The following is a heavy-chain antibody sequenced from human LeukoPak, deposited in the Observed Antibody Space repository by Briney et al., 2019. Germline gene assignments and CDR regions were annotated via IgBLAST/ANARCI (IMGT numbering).Heavy chain of an antibody. Sequence: PGGSLRLSCAASGFTFSSYAMSWVRQAPGKGLKWVSGISGSGGSTYYADSVKGRFTISRDNSKNTLYLQMNSLRAEDTAVYYCAGGSSGWYYFDFWGQGTLVIVSS. CDR2: ISGSGGST. CDR3: AGGSSGWYYFDF. J-gene: IGHJ4*02. CDR1: GFTFSSYA. D-gene: IGHD6-19*01. V-gene: IGHV3-23*01.